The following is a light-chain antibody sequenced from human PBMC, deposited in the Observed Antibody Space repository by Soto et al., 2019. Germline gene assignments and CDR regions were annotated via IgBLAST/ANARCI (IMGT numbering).Light chain of an antibody. V-gene: IGKV3-20*01. J-gene: IGKJ1*01. CDR3: QQYDSSPRT. CDR2: GAS. CDR1: QSVSNNY. Sequence: EIVFSQSPGTVSLSPGERATLSCRASQSVSNNYLAWYQQKPGQAPRLLIYGASNRATGIPDRFSGSGSGTDFTLTINRLEPEDFAVYYCQQYDSSPRTSGQGTKVDI.